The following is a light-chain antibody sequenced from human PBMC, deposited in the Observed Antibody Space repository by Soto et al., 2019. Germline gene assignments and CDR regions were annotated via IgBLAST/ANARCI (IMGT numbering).Light chain of an antibody. CDR1: QGISTY. CDR3: QQYNSYSRT. J-gene: IGKJ1*01. Sequence: DIQMTQSHSTLSASVGDRVTITCRASQGISTYLNWYQQKPGKAPKLLIYKASSLESGVPSRFSGSGSGTEFTLTISSLQPDDFATYYCQQYNSYSRTFGQGTKVDIK. V-gene: IGKV1-5*03. CDR2: KAS.